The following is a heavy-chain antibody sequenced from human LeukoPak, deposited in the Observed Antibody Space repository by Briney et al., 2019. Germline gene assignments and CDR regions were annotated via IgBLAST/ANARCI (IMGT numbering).Heavy chain of an antibody. Sequence: ASVKVSCKASGGTFSSYAISWVRQAPGQGLEWMGIINPSGGSTSYAQKFQGRVTMTRDMSTSTVYIELSSLRSEDTAVYYCAREPLGYCSGGSCYIHAFDIWGQGTMVTVSS. CDR3: AREPLGYCSGGSCYIHAFDI. D-gene: IGHD2-15*01. CDR1: GGTFSSYA. CDR2: INPSGGST. J-gene: IGHJ3*02. V-gene: IGHV1-46*01.